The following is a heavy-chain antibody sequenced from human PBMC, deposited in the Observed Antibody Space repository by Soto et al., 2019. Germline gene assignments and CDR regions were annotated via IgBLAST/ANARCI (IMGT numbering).Heavy chain of an antibody. D-gene: IGHD1-1*01. V-gene: IGHV3-23*01. J-gene: IGHJ4*02. CDR2: ISGRGAST. CDR1: GFTFNNYG. CDR3: AKRLETSPSYFFEY. Sequence: GGSLRLSCAASGFTFNNYGMSWVRQAPGRGLEWVSSISGRGASTYYTDSVKGRITISRDNSKNTVYLQMHSLRAEDTAVYYCAKRLETSPSYFFEYWGRGTLVTVSS.